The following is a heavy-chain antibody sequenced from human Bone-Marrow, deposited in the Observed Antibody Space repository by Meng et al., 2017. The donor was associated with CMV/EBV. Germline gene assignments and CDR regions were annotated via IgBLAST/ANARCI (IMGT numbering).Heavy chain of an antibody. CDR1: GFTFSGSA. Sequence: GESLKISCAASGFTFSGSAMHWVRQASGKGLEWVGRIRSKANNYSTAYAASVKGRFTISRDDSENTAFLQMNSLKTEDTAVYYCTRLEARDYYYGMEVWGQGTTVTVSS. CDR2: IRSKANNYST. J-gene: IGHJ6*02. V-gene: IGHV3-73*01. CDR3: TRLEARDYYYGMEV.